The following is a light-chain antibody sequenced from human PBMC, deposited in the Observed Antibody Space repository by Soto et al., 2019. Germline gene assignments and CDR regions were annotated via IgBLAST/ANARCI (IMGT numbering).Light chain of an antibody. V-gene: IGLV2-14*01. CDR2: EVN. CDR3: SSYTATNTWV. CDR1: SSDIGTYNY. J-gene: IGLJ3*02. Sequence: QSALTQPASVSASPGQSITISCTGTSSDIGTYNYVSWYQQHTGQAPRLMIFEVNNRPSWVSTRCSASNSGNTASLTVSGLQAEDEADDYCSSYTATNTWVFGGGTKLTVL.